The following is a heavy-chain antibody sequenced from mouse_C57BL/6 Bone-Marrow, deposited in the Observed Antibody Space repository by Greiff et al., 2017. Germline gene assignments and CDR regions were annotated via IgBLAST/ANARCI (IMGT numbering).Heavy chain of an antibody. V-gene: IGHV1-82*01. CDR1: GYAFSSSW. Sequence: VQLQQSGPELVKPGASVKISCKASGYAFSSSWMNWVKQRPGKGLEWIGRIYPGDGDTNYNGKFKGKATLTADQSSSTAYMQLSSLTSEDSAVYFCACTGFAYWGQGTLVTVSA. CDR3: ACTGFAY. CDR2: IYPGDGDT. J-gene: IGHJ3*01.